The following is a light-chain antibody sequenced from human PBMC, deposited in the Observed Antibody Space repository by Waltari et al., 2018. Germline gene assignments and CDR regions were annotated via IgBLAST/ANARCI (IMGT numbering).Light chain of an antibody. V-gene: IGLV2-23*02. Sequence: QSALTQPASVSGSPGQSITVSCTCTSLYFLTYTLVSQYQQHPGKAPKLIIYGVNKRPSGVSDRFSGSKSGNTASLTISGLQAEDEADYYCCSSAGSSTYVVFGGGTKLTVL. J-gene: IGLJ2*01. CDR1: SLYFLTYTL. CDR2: GVN. CDR3: CSSAGSSTYVV.